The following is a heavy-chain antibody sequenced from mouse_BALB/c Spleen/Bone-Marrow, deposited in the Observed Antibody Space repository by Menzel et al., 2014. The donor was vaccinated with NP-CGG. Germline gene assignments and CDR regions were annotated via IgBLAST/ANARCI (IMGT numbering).Heavy chain of an antibody. CDR3: ARGAYGNYFAWFAY. Sequence: EVKLVESGGGLVQPGGSLRLSCATSGFTFTDYYMSWVRQPPGKALEWLGFIGNKANGYTTEYSASVKGRFTISRDNSQSILYLRMNTLRAEDSATYYCARGAYGNYFAWFAYWGQGTLVTVSA. V-gene: IGHV7-3*02. CDR2: IGNKANGYTT. CDR1: GFTFTDYY. D-gene: IGHD2-1*01. J-gene: IGHJ3*01.